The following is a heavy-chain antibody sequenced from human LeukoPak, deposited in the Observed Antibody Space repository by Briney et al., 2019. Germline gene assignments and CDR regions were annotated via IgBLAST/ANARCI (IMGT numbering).Heavy chain of an antibody. Sequence: RASVKVSCKASGYTFTGYYMHWVRQAPGQGLEWMGWINPNSGGTNYAQKFQGRVTMTRDTSISTAYMELSRLRSDDTAVYYCARVLGQLTERYFDYWGQGTLVTVSS. V-gene: IGHV1-2*02. J-gene: IGHJ4*02. CDR3: ARVLGQLTERYFDY. CDR1: GYTFTGYY. CDR2: INPNSGGT. D-gene: IGHD4/OR15-4a*01.